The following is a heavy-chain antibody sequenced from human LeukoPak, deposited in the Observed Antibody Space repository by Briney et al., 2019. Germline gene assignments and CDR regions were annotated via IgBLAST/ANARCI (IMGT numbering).Heavy chain of an antibody. CDR1: GFTFSSYE. CDR3: ARQRFYGDYAGDY. J-gene: IGHJ4*02. Sequence: GGSLRLSCAASGFTFSSYEMNWVRQAPGKGLEWVSYISSRGSTIYYADSVKGRFTISGDNAKNSLYLQMNSLRAEDTAVYYCARQRFYGDYAGDYWGQGTLVTVSS. D-gene: IGHD4-17*01. CDR2: ISSRGSTI. V-gene: IGHV3-48*03.